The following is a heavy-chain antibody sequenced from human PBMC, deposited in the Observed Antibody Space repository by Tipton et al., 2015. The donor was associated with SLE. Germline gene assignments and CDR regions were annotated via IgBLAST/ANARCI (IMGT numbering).Heavy chain of an antibody. D-gene: IGHD3-3*01. Sequence: SLRLSCAASGFPLINSAMAWFRQAPGKGLEWVSAVTTSAYGTFYADSVKGRFTIPRDNSKNTLYLQMNSLRVEDTAVYYCAPRGGITIFGFRGDYGLDVWGQGTSVTVSS. V-gene: IGHV3-23*01. CDR2: VTTSAYGT. J-gene: IGHJ6*02. CDR1: GFPLINSA. CDR3: APRGGITIFGFRGDYGLDV.